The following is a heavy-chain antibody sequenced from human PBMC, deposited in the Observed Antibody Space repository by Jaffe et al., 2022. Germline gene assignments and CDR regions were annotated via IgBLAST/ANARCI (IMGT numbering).Heavy chain of an antibody. V-gene: IGHV1-18*01. Sequence: QVQLVQSGAEVKKPGASVKVSCKASGYTFTSYGISWVRQAPGQGLEWMGWISAYNGNTNYAQKLQGRVTMTTDTSTSTAYMELRSLRSDDTAVYYCARDRWGYCTGGVCYDFFSYGGIDYWGQGTLVTVSS. CDR1: GYTFTSYG. CDR3: ARDRWGYCTGGVCYDFFSYGGIDY. CDR2: ISAYNGNT. J-gene: IGHJ4*02. D-gene: IGHD2-8*02.